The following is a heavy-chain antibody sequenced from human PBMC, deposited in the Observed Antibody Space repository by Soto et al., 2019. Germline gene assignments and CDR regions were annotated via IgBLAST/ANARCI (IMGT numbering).Heavy chain of an antibody. V-gene: IGHV3-23*01. CDR2: ISGSGGST. J-gene: IGHJ6*02. Sequence: GGSLRLSCAASGFTFSSYAMSWVRQAPGKGLEWVSAISGSGGSTYYADSVEGRFTISRDNSKNTLYLQMNSLRAEDTVVYYCAKAKETMIADGMDVWGQGTTVTVSS. CDR1: GFTFSSYA. D-gene: IGHD3-22*01. CDR3: AKAKETMIADGMDV.